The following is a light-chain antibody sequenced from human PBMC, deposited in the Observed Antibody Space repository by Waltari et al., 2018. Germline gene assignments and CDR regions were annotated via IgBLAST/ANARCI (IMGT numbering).Light chain of an antibody. J-gene: IGKJ2*01. CDR3: QQYGSPYT. V-gene: IGKV3-20*01. CDR2: GAS. CDR1: QSVSSSD. Sequence: EIVLTQSSGTLSLSPGERATLSCRASQSVSSSDLAWYQQKPGQPPRLLIYGASSRATGIPDRFSGSGSGTDFSLTISRLEPEDFAVYYCQQYGSPYTFGQGTKLEIK.